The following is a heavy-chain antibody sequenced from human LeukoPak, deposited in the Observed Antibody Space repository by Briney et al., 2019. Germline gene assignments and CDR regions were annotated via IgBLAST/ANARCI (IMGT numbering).Heavy chain of an antibody. CDR3: ARRAARPERYFDY. V-gene: IGHV4-39*01. D-gene: IGHD6-6*01. Sequence: PSETLSLTCTVSGGSISSSSYYWGWIRQPPGKGLEWIGGIYYSGSTYYNPSLKSRVTISVDTSKNQFSLKLSSVTAADTAVYYCARRAARPERYFDYWGQGTLVTASS. CDR1: GGSISSSSYY. CDR2: IYYSGST. J-gene: IGHJ4*02.